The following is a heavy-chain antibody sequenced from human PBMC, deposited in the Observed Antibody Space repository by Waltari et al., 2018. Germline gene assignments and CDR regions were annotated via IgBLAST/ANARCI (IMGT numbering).Heavy chain of an antibody. J-gene: IGHJ4*02. Sequence: QVQLQQWGAGLLKPSETLSLTCAVYGGSFSGYYWSWIRQPPGKGLGWIGEINHSAGTNYHPSRQGRVTISVDPSKNQFSLKLSSGTAADTAVYCCARGLRVGAILFDYWGQGTLVTVSS. D-gene: IGHD1-26*01. V-gene: IGHV4-34*01. CDR1: GGSFSGYY. CDR3: ARGLRVGAILFDY. CDR2: INHSAGT.